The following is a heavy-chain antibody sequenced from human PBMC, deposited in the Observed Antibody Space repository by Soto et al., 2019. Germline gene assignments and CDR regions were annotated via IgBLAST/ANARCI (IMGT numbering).Heavy chain of an antibody. CDR1: GFTFSNYW. Sequence: EVQLVASGGGLVQPGGSLRLSYAASGFTFSNYWMHWVRQAPGKGPVWVSRINTDGSTTNYADSVKGRFTISRDNAKNTLYLQTNSLGAEDTAVYYCARDLGGYASHWGQGTLVTVSS. CDR2: INTDGSTT. J-gene: IGHJ4*02. CDR3: ARDLGGYASH. V-gene: IGHV3-74*01. D-gene: IGHD3-16*01.